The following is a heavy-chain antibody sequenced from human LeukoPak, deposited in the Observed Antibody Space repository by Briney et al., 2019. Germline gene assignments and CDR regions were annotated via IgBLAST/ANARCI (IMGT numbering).Heavy chain of an antibody. CDR1: GFSFSSYW. CDR3: ARDLGYSSFDY. J-gene: IGHJ4*02. CDR2: IKEDESEK. Sequence: GGSLRLSCAASGFSFSSYWMGWVRQAPGKGLEWVANIKEDESEKNYVDSVKGRISISRDNAKNSLYLQMNSLRAEDTAVYYCARDLGYSSFDYWGQGTLVTVPS. V-gene: IGHV3-7*01. D-gene: IGHD6-13*01.